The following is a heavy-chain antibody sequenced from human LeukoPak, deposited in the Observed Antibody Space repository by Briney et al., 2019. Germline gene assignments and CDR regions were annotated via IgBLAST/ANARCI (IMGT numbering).Heavy chain of an antibody. V-gene: IGHV4-34*01. Sequence: PSETLSLTCAVYGGSFSGYYWGWIRQPPGKGLEWIGGIYHSGNTYYNPSLKSGVTISVDPSKNQFSLKLSSLTAADPAVYYCARDRGVAYCSGGSCLTPPYDYWGQGTLVTVSS. CDR3: ARDRGVAYCSGGSCLTPPYDY. J-gene: IGHJ4*02. D-gene: IGHD2-15*01. CDR1: GGSFSGYY. CDR2: IYHSGNT.